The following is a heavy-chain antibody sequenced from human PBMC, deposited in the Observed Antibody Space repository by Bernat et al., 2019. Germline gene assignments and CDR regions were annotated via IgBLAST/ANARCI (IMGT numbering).Heavy chain of an antibody. Sequence: EVQLVESGGGLVQPGGSLRLSCAASGFTFSSYWMHWVRQAPGKGLVWVARSNRDGGITTYADSVGGRFTISRDNAKTTLFLQMTSLRVEDTAVYYCVRIGYSTSSLGIDYWGQGALVSVSS. V-gene: IGHV3-74*01. CDR1: GFTFSSYW. CDR3: VRIGYSTSSLGIDY. CDR2: SNRDGGIT. J-gene: IGHJ4*02. D-gene: IGHD2-8*01.